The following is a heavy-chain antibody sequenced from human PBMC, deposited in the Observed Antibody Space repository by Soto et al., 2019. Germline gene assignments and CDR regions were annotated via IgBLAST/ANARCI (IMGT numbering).Heavy chain of an antibody. CDR1: GGSFSGYY. CDR3: ARHSNRNYGLYYFDY. D-gene: IGHD4-4*01. CDR2: INHSGST. J-gene: IGHJ4*02. V-gene: IGHV4-34*01. Sequence: PSETLSLTCAVYGGSFSGYYWSWIRQPPGKGLEWIGEINHSGSTNYKPSLKSRVTISVDTSKNQFSLKVSSVTAADTAVYYCARHSNRNYGLYYFDYWGLGALVTVSS.